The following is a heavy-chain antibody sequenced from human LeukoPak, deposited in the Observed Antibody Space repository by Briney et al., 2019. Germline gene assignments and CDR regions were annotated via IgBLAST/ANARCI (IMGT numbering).Heavy chain of an antibody. CDR2: TYTSGST. J-gene: IGHJ3*02. D-gene: IGHD3-22*01. CDR1: GGSISSYY. V-gene: IGHV4-4*07. Sequence: AETLSLTCTVSGGSISSYYWSWIRQPPGKGLEWIGRTYTSGSTNYNPSLKSRVTMSVDTSKNQFSLKLSSVTAADTAVYYCARESYYGSSGYSHDAFDIWGQGTMVTVSS. CDR3: ARESYYGSSGYSHDAFDI.